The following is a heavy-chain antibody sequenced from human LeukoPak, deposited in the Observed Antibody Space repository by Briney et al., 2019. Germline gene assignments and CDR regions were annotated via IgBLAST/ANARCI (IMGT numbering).Heavy chain of an antibody. CDR1: GFTFSSYA. Sequence: GSLRLSCAASGFTFSSYAMSWVRQAPGKGLEWVSAISGSGGSTYYADSVKGRFTISRDNSKNTLYLQMNSLRAEDTAVYYCAKDRAYSSSWYVPADWFDPWGQGTLVTVSS. CDR2: ISGSGGST. D-gene: IGHD6-13*01. V-gene: IGHV3-23*01. CDR3: AKDRAYSSSWYVPADWFDP. J-gene: IGHJ5*02.